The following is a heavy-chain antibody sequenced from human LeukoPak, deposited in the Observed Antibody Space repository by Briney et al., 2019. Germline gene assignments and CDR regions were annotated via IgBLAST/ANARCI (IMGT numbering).Heavy chain of an antibody. CDR3: ARGVGFWSGYYYWFDP. CDR2: IYYSGST. V-gene: IGHV4-59*01. CDR1: GGSISSYY. J-gene: IGHJ5*02. Sequence: SETLSLTCTVSGGSISSYYWSWIRQPPGKGLEWIGYIYYSGSTNYNPSLKSRVTISVDTSKNQFSLKLSSVTAADTAVYYCARGVGFWSGYYYWFDPWGQGTLVTVSS. D-gene: IGHD3-3*01.